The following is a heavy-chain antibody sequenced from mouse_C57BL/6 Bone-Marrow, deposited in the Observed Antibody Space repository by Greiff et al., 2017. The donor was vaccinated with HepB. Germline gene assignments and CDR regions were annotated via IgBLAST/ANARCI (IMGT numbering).Heavy chain of an antibody. V-gene: IGHV1-63*01. CDR1: GYTFTNYW. J-gene: IGHJ2*01. CDR2: IYPGGGYT. CDR3: ARWGYYFDY. Sequence: QVHVKQSGAELVRPGTSVKMSCKASGYTFTNYWIGWAKQRPGHGLEWIGDIYPGGGYTNYNEKFKGKATLTADKSSSTAYMQFSSLTSEDSAIYYCARWGYYFDYWGQGTTLTVSS.